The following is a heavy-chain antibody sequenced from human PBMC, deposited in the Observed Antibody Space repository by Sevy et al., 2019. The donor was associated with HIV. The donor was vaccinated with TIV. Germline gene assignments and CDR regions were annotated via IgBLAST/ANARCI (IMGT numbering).Heavy chain of an antibody. CDR3: PSRNYYDSSGYYFGPDY. V-gene: IGHV3-11*01. J-gene: IGHJ4*02. CDR2: ISSSGSTI. D-gene: IGHD3-22*01. CDR1: GFTFSDYY. Sequence: GGSLRLSCAASGFTFSDYYMSWIRQAPGKGLEWVSYISSSGSTIYYADSVKGRFTISRDNAKNSLYLQMNSLRAEDTAVYYCPSRNYYDSSGYYFGPDYWGQGTLVTVSS.